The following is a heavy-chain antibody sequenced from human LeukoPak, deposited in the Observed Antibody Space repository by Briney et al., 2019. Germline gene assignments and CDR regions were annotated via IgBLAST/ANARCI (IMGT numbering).Heavy chain of an antibody. D-gene: IGHD6-19*01. CDR3: ARDQWLASSFDY. J-gene: IGHJ4*02. CDR1: GVTISSTSYY. V-gene: IGHV4-39*07. CDR2: MYYSGST. Sequence: SETLSLTCTVSGVTISSTSYYWGWIRQPPGKGLEYIGSMYYSGSTYYNPSLKSRVTISVDTSKNQFSLKLSSVTAADTPVYYCARDQWLASSFDYWGQGTLVTVSS.